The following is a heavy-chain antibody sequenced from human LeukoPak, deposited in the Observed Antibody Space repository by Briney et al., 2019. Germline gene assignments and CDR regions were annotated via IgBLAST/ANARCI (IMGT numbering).Heavy chain of an antibody. D-gene: IGHD7-27*01. CDR1: GYTFTSYW. CDR3: ARHGLTGSFDI. Sequence: GESLKISCKGSGYTFTSYWIAWVRQMPGKGLEWMGIIYPGGSDNRNSPSFQGQVTISVDRSISTAYLQWSSLKASDTAMYYCARHGLTGSFDIWGQGTMVTVSS. J-gene: IGHJ3*02. V-gene: IGHV5-51*01. CDR2: IYPGGSDN.